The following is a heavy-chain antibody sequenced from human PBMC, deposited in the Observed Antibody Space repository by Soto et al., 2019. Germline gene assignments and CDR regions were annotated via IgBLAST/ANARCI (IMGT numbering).Heavy chain of an antibody. CDR1: GYTFTGYY. D-gene: IGHD6-13*01. CDR2: INPSSGGT. J-gene: IGHJ6*02. CDR3: ARVGIGSSWYKRGNYYGMDV. Sequence: GASVKVSCKASGYTFTGYYMHWVRQAPGQGLEWMGWINPSSGGTNYAQKFQGWVTMTRDTSISTAYMELSRLRSDDTAVYYCARVGIGSSWYKRGNYYGMDVWGQGTTVTVSS. V-gene: IGHV1-2*04.